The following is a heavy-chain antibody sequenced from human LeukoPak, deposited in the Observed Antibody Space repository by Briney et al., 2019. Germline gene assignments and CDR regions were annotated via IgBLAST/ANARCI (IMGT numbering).Heavy chain of an antibody. J-gene: IGHJ6*03. D-gene: IGHD1-26*01. CDR1: GFTFSSYS. CDR2: ITSSSTYM. V-gene: IGHV3-21*01. Sequence: GGSLRLSCAASGFTFSSYSMNRVRQAPGKGLEWVSSITSSSTYMFYADSVKGRFTISRDNAQNSLYLQINSLRAEDTAVYYCARDPYSGRYGDYYYYYMDVWGKGTTVTISS. CDR3: ARDPYSGRYGDYYYYYMDV.